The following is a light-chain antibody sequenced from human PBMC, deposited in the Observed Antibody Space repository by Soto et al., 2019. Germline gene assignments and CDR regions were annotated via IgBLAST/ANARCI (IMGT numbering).Light chain of an antibody. J-gene: IGKJ4*01. CDR1: QSVSSSY. V-gene: IGKV3-20*01. CDR2: DAS. CDR3: QQYGSSPLT. Sequence: EIVLAQSPGTLSLSPGERATLSCRASQSVSSSYLAWYQQKPGQAPSLLIYDASNRATGIPARFSGSGSGADFTLTISRLEPEDFAVYYCQQYGSSPLTFGGGTKVDIK.